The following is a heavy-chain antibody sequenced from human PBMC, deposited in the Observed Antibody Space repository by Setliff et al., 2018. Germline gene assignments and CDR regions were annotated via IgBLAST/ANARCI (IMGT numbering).Heavy chain of an antibody. CDR3: ARIMGIVGDNWFDP. CDR2: FDPEDGET. CDR1: GYTLTELS. Sequence: ASVKVSCKVSGYTLTELSRHWVRQAPGKGLEWMGGFDPEDGETIYAQKFQGGVTITEDTSTDTAYMELSRLRSDDTAVYYCARIMGIVGDNWFDPWGQGTLVTVSS. D-gene: IGHD1-26*01. J-gene: IGHJ5*02. V-gene: IGHV1-24*01.